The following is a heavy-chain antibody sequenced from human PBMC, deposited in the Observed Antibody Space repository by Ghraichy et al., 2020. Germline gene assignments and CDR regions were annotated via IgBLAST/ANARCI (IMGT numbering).Heavy chain of an antibody. Sequence: GGSLRLSCAASGFTFNKYTMHWVRQVPGKGLEWVSLIRGDGGTFDAASVRGRLSVSRDNRKNSIYMQVNSLTTEDTAFYYCAKDHGGYKGVDYWGQGTLVPVSS. CDR2: IRGDGGT. CDR3: AKDHGGYKGVDY. V-gene: IGHV3-43*01. CDR1: GFTFNKYT. D-gene: IGHD3-10*01. J-gene: IGHJ4*02.